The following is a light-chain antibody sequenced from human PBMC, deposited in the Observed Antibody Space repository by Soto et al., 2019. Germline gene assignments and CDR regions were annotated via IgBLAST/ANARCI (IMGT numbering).Light chain of an antibody. CDR3: GSWDTSLSGII. CDR1: SFNIGDNY. CDR2: DNN. Sequence: QAVVTQPPSVSAAPGQKVTISCSGGSFNIGDNYVSWYQQLPGTAPKLLIYDNNKRPSGIPDRFSGSKSGTSATLDISGLQTGDEADYYCGSWDTSLSGIIFDGGTKLTVL. J-gene: IGLJ2*01. V-gene: IGLV1-51*01.